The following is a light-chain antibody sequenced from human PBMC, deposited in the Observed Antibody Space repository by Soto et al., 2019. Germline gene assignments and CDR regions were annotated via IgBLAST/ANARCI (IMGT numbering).Light chain of an antibody. CDR2: EVT. CDR1: SSDVGKYDY. V-gene: IGLV2-8*01. Sequence: QSALTQPPSASGSPGQSVTISCTGTSSDVGKYDYVSWYQQHPGKAPKLMIHEVTKRPSGVPDRFSGSKSGNTASLTVSGLQGEDEADYYCSSYAGSNNLVFGGGTKLTVL. J-gene: IGLJ2*01. CDR3: SSYAGSNNLV.